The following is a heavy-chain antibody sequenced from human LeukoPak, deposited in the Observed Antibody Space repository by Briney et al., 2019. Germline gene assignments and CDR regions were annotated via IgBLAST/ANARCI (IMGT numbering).Heavy chain of an antibody. CDR2: INPNSGGT. J-gene: IGHJ4*02. V-gene: IGHV1-2*02. D-gene: IGHD3-9*01. CDR1: GYTFTGYY. Sequence: GASVKVSCKASGYTFTGYYMHWVRQAPGQGLEWMGWINPNSGGTKNTQKFQGRVTMTRDTSISTAYMELSRLRSDDTAVYYCARDANYDILTPPDYWGQGTLVTVSS. CDR3: ARDANYDILTPPDY.